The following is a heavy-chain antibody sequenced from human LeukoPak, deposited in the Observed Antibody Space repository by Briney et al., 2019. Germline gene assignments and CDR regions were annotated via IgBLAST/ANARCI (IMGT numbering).Heavy chain of an antibody. Sequence: GESLKISCKGSGYSFPSYWIGWVRQMPGRGLEWVGIIYPGDSDTRYSPSFQGQVTISADKSISTAYLQWSSLKASDTAIYYCARLKERTIDYWGQGTLVTVSS. V-gene: IGHV5-51*03. J-gene: IGHJ4*02. CDR1: GYSFPSYW. CDR2: IYPGDSDT. CDR3: ARLKERTIDY.